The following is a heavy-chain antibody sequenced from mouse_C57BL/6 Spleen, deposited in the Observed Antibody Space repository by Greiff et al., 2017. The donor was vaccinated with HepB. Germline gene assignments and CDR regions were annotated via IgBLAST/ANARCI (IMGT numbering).Heavy chain of an antibody. CDR2: IDPSDSYT. Sequence: QVQLQQPGAELVKPGASVKLSCKASGYTFTSYWMQWVKQRPGQGLEWIGEIDPSDSYTNYNQKFKGKATLTVDTSSSTAYLQLSSLTSEDSAVYYCARIGYWGKGTTLTVSS. V-gene: IGHV1-50*01. CDR1: GYTFTSYW. J-gene: IGHJ2*01. D-gene: IGHD2-14*01. CDR3: ARIGY.